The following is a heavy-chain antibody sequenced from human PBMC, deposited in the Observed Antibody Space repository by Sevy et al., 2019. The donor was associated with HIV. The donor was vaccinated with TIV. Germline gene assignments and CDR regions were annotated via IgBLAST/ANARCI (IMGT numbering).Heavy chain of an antibody. CDR3: ANFGNWYNSPEVYIDY. CDR1: GYTFNGYF. J-gene: IGHJ4*02. CDR2: INPNNGGA. V-gene: IGHV1-2*06. Sequence: ASVKVSCKASGYTFNGYFMDWVRQAPGQGPEWMGRINPNNGGADYAQKFQGRVTMTLDTSISTAYMEVNRLTSDDTAMYYCANFGNWYNSPEVYIDYWGQGTLVTISS. D-gene: IGHD6-13*01.